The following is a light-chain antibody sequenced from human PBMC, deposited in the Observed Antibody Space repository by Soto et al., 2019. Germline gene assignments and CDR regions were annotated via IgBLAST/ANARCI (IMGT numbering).Light chain of an antibody. J-gene: IGKJ2*01. V-gene: IGKV1-39*01. Sequence: DIQMTKSPSSLSASVGDGVILPSRAGRTFSGYLIWYQQRPGKAPKFLISAASNLQSGVPSRFSGSGSGTDFTLTISSLQPEDFATYCCLQIYRTPYTFGQGTNLEIK. CDR1: RTFSGY. CDR3: LQIYRTPYT. CDR2: AAS.